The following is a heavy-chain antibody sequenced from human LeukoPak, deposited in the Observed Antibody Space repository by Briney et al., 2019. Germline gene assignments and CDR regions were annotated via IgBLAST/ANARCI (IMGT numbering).Heavy chain of an antibody. J-gene: IGHJ4*02. D-gene: IGHD6-13*01. CDR3: VRGQQPFDF. CDR1: GHTLTSDY. CDR2: IHSGGST. V-gene: IGHV3-53*01. Sequence: GGSLRLSCAASGHTLTSDYMNWVRQAPGKGLEWVSVIHSGGSTYYADCVRDRFTISRDNSKNTLYLQMTSLRADDTAVYYFVRGQQPFDFWGQGTLVTVSS.